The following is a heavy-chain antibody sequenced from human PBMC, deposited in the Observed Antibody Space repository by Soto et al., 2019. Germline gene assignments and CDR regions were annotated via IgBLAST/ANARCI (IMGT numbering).Heavy chain of an antibody. D-gene: IGHD3-9*01. CDR2: IIPIFGTA. J-gene: IGHJ5*02. Sequence: SVKVSCQASGGTFSSYAISWVRQAPGQGLEWMGGIIPIFGTANYAQKLPGRVTITADESTSTAYMELSSLRSEDTAVYYCARHRYDILTGYYKPWGQGTLVTVSS. CDR1: GGTFSSYA. V-gene: IGHV1-69*13. CDR3: ARHRYDILTGYYKP.